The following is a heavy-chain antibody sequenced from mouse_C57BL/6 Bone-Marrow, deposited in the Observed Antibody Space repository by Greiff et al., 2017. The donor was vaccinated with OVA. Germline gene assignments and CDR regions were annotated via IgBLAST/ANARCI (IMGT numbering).Heavy chain of an antibody. Sequence: QVQLKQPGAELVKPGASVKLSCKASGYTFTSYWMHWVKQRPGRGLEWIGRIDPNSGGTKYNEKFKSKATLTVDKPSSTAYMQLSSLTSEDSAVYYCARYYLPQGFDYWGQGTTLTVSS. J-gene: IGHJ2*01. CDR1: GYTFTSYW. D-gene: IGHD1-1*01. CDR2: IDPNSGGT. V-gene: IGHV1-72*01. CDR3: ARYYLPQGFDY.